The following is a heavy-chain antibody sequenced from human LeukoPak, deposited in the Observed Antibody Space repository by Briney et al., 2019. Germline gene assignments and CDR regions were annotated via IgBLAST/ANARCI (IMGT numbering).Heavy chain of an antibody. CDR3: ARVLGSRTQEDYYMDV. D-gene: IGHD1-26*01. CDR2: INHSGST. Sequence: SETLSLTCAVYGGSFSGYYWSWIRQPPGKGLEWIGEINHSGSTNYNPSLKSRVTISVDTSKNQFSLKLSSVTAADTAVYYCARVLGSRTQEDYYMDVWGKGTTVTISS. CDR1: GGSFSGYY. J-gene: IGHJ6*03. V-gene: IGHV4-34*01.